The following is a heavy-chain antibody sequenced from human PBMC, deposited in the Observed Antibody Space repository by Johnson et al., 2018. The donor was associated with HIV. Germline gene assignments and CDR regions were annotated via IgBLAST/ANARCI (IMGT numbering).Heavy chain of an antibody. J-gene: IGHJ3*02. V-gene: IGHV3-30-3*01. CDR1: GFTFSSYA. CDR2: ISYDGSNK. Sequence: QVQLVESGGGVVQPRRSLRLSCAASGFTFSSYAMHWVRQAPGKGLEWVAVISYDGSNKYYADSVKGRFTISRANSKNTLTLQMNSLRAEETAVYYCASDMVRYATVWFWAGAFDIWGQGTMVTVSS. CDR3: ASDMVRYATVWFWAGAFDI. D-gene: IGHD3-10*01.